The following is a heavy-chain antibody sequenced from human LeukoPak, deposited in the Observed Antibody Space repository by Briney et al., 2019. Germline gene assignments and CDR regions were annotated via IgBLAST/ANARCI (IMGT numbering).Heavy chain of an antibody. J-gene: IGHJ4*02. Sequence: SVTVSCKASGYTFTSYDINWVRQAPGQGLEWMGGIIPIFGTANYAQKFQGRVTITADESTSTAYMELSSLRSEDTAVYYCARVGDVVVPAAIHYYFDYWGQGTLVTVSS. CDR3: ARVGDVVVPAAIHYYFDY. V-gene: IGHV1-69*13. CDR2: IIPIFGTA. D-gene: IGHD2-2*01. CDR1: GYTFTSYD.